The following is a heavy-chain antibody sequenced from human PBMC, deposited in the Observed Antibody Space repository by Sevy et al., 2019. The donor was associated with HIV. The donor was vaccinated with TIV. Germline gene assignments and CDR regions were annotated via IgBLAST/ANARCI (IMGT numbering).Heavy chain of an antibody. J-gene: IGHJ6*02. V-gene: IGHV1-18*01. Sequence: ASVKVSCKTSGYSFTSNAISWVRQAPGQGLEWMGWIDPYKGTTNYAQKLQGRVTMTTDTSTSTAYLELRSLRSDDTAVYYCAREVRFTLVWGVINDYYAMDVWGQGTTVTVSS. CDR1: GYSFTSNA. CDR3: AREVRFTLVWGVINDYYAMDV. CDR2: IDPYKGTT. D-gene: IGHD3-10*01.